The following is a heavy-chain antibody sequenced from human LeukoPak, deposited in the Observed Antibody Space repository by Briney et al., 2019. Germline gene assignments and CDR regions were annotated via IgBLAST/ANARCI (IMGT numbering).Heavy chain of an antibody. V-gene: IGHV1-24*01. Sequence: ASVKVSCKVSGYTLTELSMHWVRQAPGKGLEWMGGFDPEDGETIYAQKFQGRVTMTEDTSTDTAYMDLSSLRSEDTAVYYCATAPLGYCSGGSCTAGDYVMDVWGQGTTVTVSS. CDR3: ATAPLGYCSGGSCTAGDYVMDV. CDR2: FDPEDGET. D-gene: IGHD2-15*01. J-gene: IGHJ6*02. CDR1: GYTLTELS.